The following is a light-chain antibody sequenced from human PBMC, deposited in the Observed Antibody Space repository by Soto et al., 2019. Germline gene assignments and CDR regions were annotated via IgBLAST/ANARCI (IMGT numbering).Light chain of an antibody. V-gene: IGLV2-14*01. CDR2: DVS. Sequence: QSALTQRACVSGSPGQSVTISCTGTSSDVGGYNYVSWYQQHPGKAPKLMIYDVSNRPSGVSNRFSGSKSGNTASLTISGLQAEDEADYYCSSYTSSSTVFGGGTKLTVL. J-gene: IGLJ3*02. CDR1: SSDVGGYNY. CDR3: SSYTSSSTV.